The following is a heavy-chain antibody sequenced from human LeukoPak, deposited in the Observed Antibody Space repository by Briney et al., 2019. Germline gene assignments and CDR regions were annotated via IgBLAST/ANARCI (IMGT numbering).Heavy chain of an antibody. V-gene: IGHV3-9*01. J-gene: IGHJ3*02. CDR2: ISWSSGII. CDR1: GFTFSTYT. CDR3: AKDTGRPTDAITMEDNAFDI. Sequence: GGSLRLSCAASGFTFSTYTMNWVRQAPGKGLEWVSGISWSSGIIGYADSVKGRFTISRDNAKNSLYLQMDSLRAEDTALYYCAKDTGRPTDAITMEDNAFDIWGQGTMVTVSS. D-gene: IGHD3-3*01.